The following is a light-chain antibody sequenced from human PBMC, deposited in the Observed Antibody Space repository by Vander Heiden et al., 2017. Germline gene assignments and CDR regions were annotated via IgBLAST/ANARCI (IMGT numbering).Light chain of an antibody. J-gene: IGKJ4*01. CDR2: LGS. V-gene: IGKV2-28*01. CDR1: QSLLHSSGYNY. Sequence: DTVMTQSPLSLPVTPGDSASVSCSSSQSLLHSSGYNYLDWYLQKPGQSPQLLIYLGSNRTSGVPGRFSGSGSGTDFTLTISRVEAEDVGIYYCRQAQQSPLTFGGGTKVEIK. CDR3: RQAQQSPLT.